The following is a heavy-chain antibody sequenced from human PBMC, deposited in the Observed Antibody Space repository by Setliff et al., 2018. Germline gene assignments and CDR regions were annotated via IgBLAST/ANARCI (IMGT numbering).Heavy chain of an antibody. CDR1: GFTFSSYG. CDR2: IWNDGSSK. CDR3: ARNWVTAQHYYYGMDV. D-gene: IGHD2-21*02. J-gene: IGHJ6*02. V-gene: IGHV3-33*08. Sequence: LRLSCAASGFTFSSYGMHWVRQAPGKGLEWVALIWNDGSSKFYGDSVKGRFTISRDNSKNTLYLQMDSLRAEDTAVYYCARNWVTAQHYYYGMDVWGQGTTVTVSS.